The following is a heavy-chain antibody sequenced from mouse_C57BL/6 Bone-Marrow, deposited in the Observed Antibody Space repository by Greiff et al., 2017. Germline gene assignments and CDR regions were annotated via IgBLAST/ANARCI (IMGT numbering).Heavy chain of an antibody. CDR1: GYTFTSYG. V-gene: IGHV1-81*01. D-gene: IGHD3-2*01. J-gene: IGHJ3*01. CDR2: IYPRSGNT. Sequence: QVQLQQSGAELARPGASVKLSCKASGYTFTSYGISWVKQRTGQGLEWIGEIYPRSGNTYYNEKFKGKATLTADKSSSTAYMELRSLTSEDSAVYFCAKGQLWFRMAYWGQGTLVTVSA. CDR3: AKGQLWFRMAY.